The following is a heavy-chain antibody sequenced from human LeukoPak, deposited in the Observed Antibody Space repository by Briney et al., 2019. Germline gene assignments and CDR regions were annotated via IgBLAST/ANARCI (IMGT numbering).Heavy chain of an antibody. CDR2: IYYRGST. D-gene: IGHD3-22*01. Sequence: SETLSLTCTVSGGSISSYYWSWIRQPPGKGLEWIGYIYYRGSTNYNPSLKSRVTISVDTSKNQFSLKLSSVTAADTAVYYCARHDGPKNYYDSSGYYYEGGAFDIWGQGTMVTVSS. J-gene: IGHJ3*02. V-gene: IGHV4-59*08. CDR3: ARHDGPKNYYDSSGYYYEGGAFDI. CDR1: GGSISSYY.